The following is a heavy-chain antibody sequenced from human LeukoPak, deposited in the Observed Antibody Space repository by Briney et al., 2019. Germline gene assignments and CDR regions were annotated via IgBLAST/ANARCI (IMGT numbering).Heavy chain of an antibody. D-gene: IGHD1-26*01. Sequence: PGGSLRLSCAASGFTFSSYAMHWVRQAPGKGLEYVSAISSNGGSTYYANSMKGRFTISRDNSKNTLYLHVGSLRVEDMAVYYCARRGSYYGDSMDYWGQGTLVTVSS. V-gene: IGHV3-64*01. CDR3: ARRGSYYGDSMDY. CDR2: ISSNGGST. CDR1: GFTFSSYA. J-gene: IGHJ4*02.